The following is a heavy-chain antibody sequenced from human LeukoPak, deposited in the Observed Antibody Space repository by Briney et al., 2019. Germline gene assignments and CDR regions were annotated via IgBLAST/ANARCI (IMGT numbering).Heavy chain of an antibody. CDR2: ISGTGGTT. J-gene: IGHJ4*02. D-gene: IGHD3-10*01. CDR3: AKAAAYYYGSGSYYRNPFDY. CDR1: GFTFSSYG. Sequence: GGPLRLSCSASGFTFSSYGMTWVRQGPGKGREWVTTISGTGGTTYYADSVKGRFTISRDNSKNTLYLQMNSLRAEDTAVYYCAKAAAYYYGSGSYYRNPFDYWGQGTLVTVSS. V-gene: IGHV3-23*01.